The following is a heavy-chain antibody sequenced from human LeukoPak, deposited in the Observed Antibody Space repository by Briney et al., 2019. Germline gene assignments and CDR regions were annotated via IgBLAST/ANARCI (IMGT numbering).Heavy chain of an antibody. D-gene: IGHD2-21*02. CDR2: ISGSGGST. J-gene: IGHJ1*01. Sequence: GGSLRLSCAASGFTFSSYAMSWVRQAPGKGLEWVSAISGSGGSTYYADSVKGRFTISRDNSKNTLYLQMNSLRAEDTAVYYCAKYCGGDCSFAEYFQHWGQGTLVTVSS. CDR3: AKYCGGDCSFAEYFQH. CDR1: GFTFSSYA. V-gene: IGHV3-23*01.